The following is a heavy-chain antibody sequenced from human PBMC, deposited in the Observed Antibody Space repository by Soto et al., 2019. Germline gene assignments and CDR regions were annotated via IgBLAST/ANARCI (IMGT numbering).Heavy chain of an antibody. CDR2: IYPGDSDT. CDR1: GYSFTIYW. Sequence: LGESLKISGKGSGYSFTIYWIGWVLQMPGKGLEWMGIIYPGDSDTRYSPSFQGQVTISADKSISTAYLQWSSLKASDAAMYYCARAGGRGDYYYGMDVWGQGTTVTVSS. D-gene: IGHD3-16*01. V-gene: IGHV5-51*01. J-gene: IGHJ6*02. CDR3: ARAGGRGDYYYGMDV.